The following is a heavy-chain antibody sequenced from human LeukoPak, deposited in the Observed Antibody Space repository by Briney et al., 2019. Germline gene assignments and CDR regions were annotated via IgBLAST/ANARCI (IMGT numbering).Heavy chain of an antibody. CDR2: IYYSGST. Sequence: SETLSLTRTVSGGSISSYYWSWIRQPPGKGLEWIGYIYYSGSTNYNPSLKSRVTISVDTSKNQFSLKLHSVTAADTAVYYCASLRYGSGSQGALDYGSDYWGQGTLVTVSS. CDR3: ASLRYGSGSQGALDYGSDY. D-gene: IGHD3-10*01. J-gene: IGHJ4*02. V-gene: IGHV4-59*01. CDR1: GGSISSYY.